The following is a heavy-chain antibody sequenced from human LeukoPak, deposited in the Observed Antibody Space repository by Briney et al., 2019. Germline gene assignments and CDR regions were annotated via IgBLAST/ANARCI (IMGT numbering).Heavy chain of an antibody. J-gene: IGHJ6*03. CDR2: IIPIFGTA. V-gene: IGHV1-69*05. Sequence: SVKVSCKASGGTFSSYAISWVRQAPGQGPEWMGGIIPIFGTANYAQKFQGRVTITTDESTSTAYMELSSLRSEDTAVYYCARTYTAAGMDYYYYMDVWGKGTTVTVSS. CDR3: ARTYTAAGMDYYYYMDV. D-gene: IGHD6-13*01. CDR1: GGTFSSYA.